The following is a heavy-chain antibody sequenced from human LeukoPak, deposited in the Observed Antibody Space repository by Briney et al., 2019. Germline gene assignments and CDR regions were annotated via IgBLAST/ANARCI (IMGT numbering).Heavy chain of an antibody. V-gene: IGHV1-69*05. J-gene: IGHJ4*02. CDR1: GGTFSSYA. CDR2: IIPIFGTA. D-gene: IGHD6-19*01. Sequence: GASVKVSCKASGGTFSSYAISWVRQAPGQGLEWMGRIIPIFGTANYAQKFQGRVTITTDESTSTAYMELSSLRSEDTAVYYYASPGIAVADNDYWGQGTLVTVSS. CDR3: ASPGIAVADNDY.